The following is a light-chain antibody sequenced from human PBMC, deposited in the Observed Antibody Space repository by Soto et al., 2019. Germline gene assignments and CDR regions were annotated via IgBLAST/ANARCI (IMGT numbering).Light chain of an antibody. CDR2: DAS. CDR1: QSISSW. Sequence: DIQMTQSPSTLSSSLGDRVTITCRASQSISSWLAWYQQKPGKAPKLLIYDASSLESGVPSRFSGSGSGTEFTLTISSLKNDDFATYYCQHYNSYSEAFGQGTKVDIK. V-gene: IGKV1-5*01. CDR3: QHYNSYSEA. J-gene: IGKJ1*01.